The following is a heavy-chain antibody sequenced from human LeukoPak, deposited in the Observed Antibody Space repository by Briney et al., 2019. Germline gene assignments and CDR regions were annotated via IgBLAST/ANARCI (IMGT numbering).Heavy chain of an antibody. V-gene: IGHV3-7*01. D-gene: IGHD2-2*02. J-gene: IGHJ5*02. CDR3: ARVEGCSSTSCDTGWFDP. CDR1: GFPFSNYW. CDR2: IKYDGAEQ. Sequence: GGSLRLSCVGSGFPFSNYWMSWVRQAPGKGLEWVANIKYDGAEQFYVDSVRGRFTISRDNAKNSVSLQMNSLRAEDTAVYYCARVEGCSSTSCDTGWFDPWGQGTLVTVSS.